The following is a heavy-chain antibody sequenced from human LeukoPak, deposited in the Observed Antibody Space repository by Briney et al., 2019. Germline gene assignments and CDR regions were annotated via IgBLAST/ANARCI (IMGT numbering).Heavy chain of an antibody. Sequence: PGGSLRLSCAASGFTLSSYWVHWVRQPPGKGLMWLSRTNEDGSYAEYADSVKGRFTISRDNAKNTVYLQMNSLRDEDTAVYYCARGRGSDYWGQGTLVTVSS. V-gene: IGHV3-74*03. CDR3: ARGRGSDY. J-gene: IGHJ4*02. CDR1: GFTLSSYW. CDR2: TNEDGSYA.